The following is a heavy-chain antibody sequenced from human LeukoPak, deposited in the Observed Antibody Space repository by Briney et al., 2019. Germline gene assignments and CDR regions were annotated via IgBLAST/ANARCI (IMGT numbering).Heavy chain of an antibody. CDR3: ARDLGVYSRYYFDY. V-gene: IGHV3-48*01. CDR1: GVSFSSYS. Sequence: GGSLRLSCVASGVSFSSYSMNWVRQAPGKGLEWVSYISSSSSTIYYADSVKGRFTISRDNAKKSLYLQMNSLRVEDTAVYYCARDLGVYSRYYFDYWGQGTLVTVSS. D-gene: IGHD2-8*01. J-gene: IGHJ4*02. CDR2: ISSSSSTI.